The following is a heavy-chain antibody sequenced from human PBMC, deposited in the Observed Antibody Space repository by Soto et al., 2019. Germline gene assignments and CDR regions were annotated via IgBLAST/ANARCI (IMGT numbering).Heavy chain of an antibody. CDR2: INGDGTTT. D-gene: IGHD4-17*01. J-gene: IGHJ5*02. Sequence: EVQLVESGGDLVQPGGSLRLSCAASGGTFSGYWMHWVRQVPGQGLVWVSRINGDGTTTTYADSVQGRFTISRDNGKNTVYLQMNSLRVDDTGVYFCARSCCGEQNWFDPWGQGTLVTVSS. CDR3: ARSCCGEQNWFDP. V-gene: IGHV3-74*01. CDR1: GGTFSGYW.